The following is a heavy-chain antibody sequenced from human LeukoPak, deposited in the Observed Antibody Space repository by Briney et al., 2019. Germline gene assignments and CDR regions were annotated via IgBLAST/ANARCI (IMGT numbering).Heavy chain of an antibody. CDR3: ARVYRSSSGYCFDY. CDR2: IKQDGGEK. Sequence: PGGSLRLSCVASGFAFSSYWMSWVRQAPGKGLEWVANIKQDGGEKYYVDSVKGRFTISRDNAQNSLYLQMNSLRAEDTAVYYCARVYRSSSGYCFDYWGQGTLVTVSS. V-gene: IGHV3-7*01. D-gene: IGHD6-6*01. J-gene: IGHJ4*02. CDR1: GFAFSSYW.